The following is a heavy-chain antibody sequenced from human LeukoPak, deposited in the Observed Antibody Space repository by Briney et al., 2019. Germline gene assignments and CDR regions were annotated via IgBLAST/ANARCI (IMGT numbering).Heavy chain of an antibody. V-gene: IGHV3-7*05. CDR3: VRDMDV. CDR2: INQDGHEK. CDR1: GLTFSSYW. Sequence: PGGSLRLSCVTSGLTFSSYWMTWVHQAPGKGLEWVANINQDGHEKNYVDSVKGRFTISRDNPKNSLYLQMNSLRAEDTAVYFCVRDMDVWAQGTTVTVSS. J-gene: IGHJ6*02.